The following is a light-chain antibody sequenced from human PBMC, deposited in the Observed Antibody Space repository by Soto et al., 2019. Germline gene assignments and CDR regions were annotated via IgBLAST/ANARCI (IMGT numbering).Light chain of an antibody. CDR3: QQYGSSPPVT. CDR2: GAS. J-gene: IGKJ4*01. Sequence: EIVLTQSPGTLSLSPGERATLSCRASQSVSSSYLAWYQQKPGQAPRLLIYGASRRVTGIPDRFSGSGSGTDFTLTISRLEPEDCAVYYCQQYGSSPPVTFGGGTKVEIK. CDR1: QSVSSSY. V-gene: IGKV3-20*01.